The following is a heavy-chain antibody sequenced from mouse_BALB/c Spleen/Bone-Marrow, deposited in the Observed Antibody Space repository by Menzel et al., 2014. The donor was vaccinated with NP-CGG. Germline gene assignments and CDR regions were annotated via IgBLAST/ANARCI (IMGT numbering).Heavy chain of an antibody. CDR1: GYSFTSYY. V-gene: IGHV1-28*01. CDR3: ARRVITTGPGFAY. CDR2: IDPFNGVT. J-gene: IGHJ3*01. D-gene: IGHD2-4*01. Sequence: VQLQQSGPELMKPGASVKISCKASGYSFTSYYIHWVKQNHGKSLEWIGYIDPFNGVTIYNQKFKGKATLTADKSSSTAYMHHSSLTSEDSAVYYCARRVITTGPGFAYWGQGTLVTVSA.